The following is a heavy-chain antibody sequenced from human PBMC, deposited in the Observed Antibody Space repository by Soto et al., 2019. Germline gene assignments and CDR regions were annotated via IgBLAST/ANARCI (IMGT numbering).Heavy chain of an antibody. CDR3: ARGFWSGYYTGVYYFDY. V-gene: IGHV1-69*13. CDR1: GGTFSSYA. D-gene: IGHD3-3*01. CDR2: IILIFGTA. J-gene: IGHJ4*02. Sequence: GASVKVSCKASGGTFSSYAISWVRQAPGQGLEWMGGIILIFGTANYAQKFQGRVTITADESTSTAYMELSSLRSEDTAVYYCARGFWSGYYTGVYYFDYWGQGTLVTVSS.